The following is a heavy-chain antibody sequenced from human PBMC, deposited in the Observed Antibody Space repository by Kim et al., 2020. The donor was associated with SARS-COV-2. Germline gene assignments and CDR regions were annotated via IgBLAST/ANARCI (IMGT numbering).Heavy chain of an antibody. D-gene: IGHD3-10*01. Sequence: SVKVSCKASGGTFSSYAISWVRQAPGQGLEWMGGIIPIFGTANYAQKFQGRVTITADESTSTAYMELSSLRSEDTAVYYCARGDPPRDYYGSGSLALWGQGTLVTVSS. J-gene: IGHJ4*02. CDR2: IIPIFGTA. CDR1: GGTFSSYA. CDR3: ARGDPPRDYYGSGSLAL. V-gene: IGHV1-69*13.